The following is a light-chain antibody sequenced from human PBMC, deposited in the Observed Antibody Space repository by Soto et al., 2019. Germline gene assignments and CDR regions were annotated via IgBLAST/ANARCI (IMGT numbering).Light chain of an antibody. CDR3: SSYTSTSALGV. J-gene: IGLJ3*02. Sequence: QSALTQPASVSGSPGQSITISCTGTRSDVGGYNYVSWYQQHLGKAPKLIIYDVSNRPSGVSNRFSGSKSGNTASLTISGLPAEDEADYYCSSYTSTSALGVFGGGTKVTVL. V-gene: IGLV2-14*03. CDR2: DVS. CDR1: RSDVGGYNY.